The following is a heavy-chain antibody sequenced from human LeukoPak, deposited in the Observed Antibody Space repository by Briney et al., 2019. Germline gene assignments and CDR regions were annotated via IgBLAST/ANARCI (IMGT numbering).Heavy chain of an antibody. D-gene: IGHD5-24*01. J-gene: IGHJ5*02. V-gene: IGHV4-34*01. CDR3: ARISGGAGYNSNWFDP. CDR2: INHSGST. CDR1: GGSFSGYY. Sequence: SETLSLTCGVYGGSFSGYYWSWIRQPPGKGLEWIGEINHSGSTNYNPSLKSRVTISVDTSKNQFSLKLSSVTAADTAVYYCARISGGAGYNSNWFDPWGQGTLVTVSS.